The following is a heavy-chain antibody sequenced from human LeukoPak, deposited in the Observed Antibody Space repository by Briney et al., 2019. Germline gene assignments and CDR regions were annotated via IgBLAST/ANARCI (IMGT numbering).Heavy chain of an antibody. CDR1: GGTFSSYA. V-gene: IGHV1-69*13. Sequence: SVKVSCKASGGTFSSYAISWVRQAPGQGLEWMGGIIPIFGTANYAQKFQGRVTIIADESTSTAYMELSSLRSEDTAVYYCAIPQDIVVVPAAIRPGRGYYYYYMDVWGKGTTVTVSS. CDR2: IIPIFGTA. CDR3: AIPQDIVVVPAAIRPGRGYYYYYMDV. D-gene: IGHD2-2*02. J-gene: IGHJ6*03.